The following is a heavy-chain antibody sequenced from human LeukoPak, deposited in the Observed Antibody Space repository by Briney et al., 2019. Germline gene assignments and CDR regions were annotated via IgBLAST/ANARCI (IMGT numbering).Heavy chain of an antibody. J-gene: IGHJ3*02. D-gene: IGHD3-3*01. CDR1: GFTFSSYG. CDR2: ISYDGSNK. V-gene: IGHV3-30*18. CDR3: AKEITIFGVVINDAFDI. Sequence: GGSLRLSCAASGFTFSSYGMHWVRQAPGKGLEWVAVISYDGSNKYYADSVKGRFTISRDNSKNTLYLQMNSLRAEDTAVYYCAKEITIFGVVINDAFDIWGQGTMVTVSS.